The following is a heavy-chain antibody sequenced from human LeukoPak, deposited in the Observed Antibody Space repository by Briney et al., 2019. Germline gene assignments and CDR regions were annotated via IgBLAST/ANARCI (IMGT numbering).Heavy chain of an antibody. Sequence: SETLSLTCAVYGGSFSGYYWSWIRQPPEKGLEWIGEINHSGSTNYNPSLKSRVTISVGTSKNQFSVKLSSVTAADTAVYYCARGLLIWFGTRVNWFDPWGQGTLVTVSS. CDR3: ARGLLIWFGTRVNWFDP. CDR1: GGSFSGYY. J-gene: IGHJ5*02. V-gene: IGHV4-34*01. D-gene: IGHD3-10*01. CDR2: INHSGST.